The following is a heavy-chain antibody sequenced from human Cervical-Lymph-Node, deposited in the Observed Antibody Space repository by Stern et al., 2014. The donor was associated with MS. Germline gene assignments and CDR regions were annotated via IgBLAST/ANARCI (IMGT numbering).Heavy chain of an antibody. J-gene: IGHJ6*02. Sequence: MPLVESGGGVVKPGRSLRLSCAASGFSFSSSGMHWARQAPGKGLAWVAVIWYAGSNKYYADSVRGRFTISRDNSKNTLYLQMNSLRAEDTAVYYCARDRIAAAGMFMLEGCMDVWGQGTTVTVSS. V-gene: IGHV3-33*01. D-gene: IGHD6-13*01. CDR1: GFSFSSSG. CDR2: IWYAGSNK. CDR3: ARDRIAAAGMFMLEGCMDV.